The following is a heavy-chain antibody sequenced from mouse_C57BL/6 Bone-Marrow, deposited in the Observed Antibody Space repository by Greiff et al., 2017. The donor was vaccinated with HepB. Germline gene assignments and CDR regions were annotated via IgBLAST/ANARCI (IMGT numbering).Heavy chain of an antibody. CDR3: VYDDYDAWYFDV. V-gene: IGHV1-5*01. J-gene: IGHJ1*03. Sequence: VQLQQSGTVLARPGASVKMSCKTSGYTFTSYWMHWVKQRPGQGLEWIGAIYPGNSDTSYNQKFQGKAKLTAVTSASTAYMELSSLTNEDSAVYYCVYDDYDAWYFDVWGTGTTVTVSS. D-gene: IGHD2-4*01. CDR1: GYTFTSYW. CDR2: IYPGNSDT.